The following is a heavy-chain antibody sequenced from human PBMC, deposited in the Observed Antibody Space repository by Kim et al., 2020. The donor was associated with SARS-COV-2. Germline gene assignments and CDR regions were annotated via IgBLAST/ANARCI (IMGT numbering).Heavy chain of an antibody. V-gene: IGHV3-48*04. D-gene: IGHD3-10*01. CDR2: ISSSSSTI. CDR1: GFTFSSYS. CDR3: ARGFVGYYYGSGTGPFDY. Sequence: GGSLRLSCAASGFTFSSYSMNWVRQAPGKGLEWVSYISSSSSTIYYADSVKGRFTISRDNAKNSLYLQMNSLRAEDTAVYYCARGFVGYYYGSGTGPFDYWGQGTLVTVSS. J-gene: IGHJ4*02.